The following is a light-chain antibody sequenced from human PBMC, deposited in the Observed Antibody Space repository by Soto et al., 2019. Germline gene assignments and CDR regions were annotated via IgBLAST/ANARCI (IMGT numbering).Light chain of an antibody. CDR2: DAS. CDR3: QQRSNWPIT. V-gene: IGKV3-11*01. CDR1: QRVSARY. J-gene: IGKJ5*01. Sequence: IVLTQSPGTLSLSPGDRATLSCRASQRVSARYLAWFHQKPGQAPRLLIYDASNRATGIPARFSGSGSGTDFTLTISSLEPEDFAVYYCQQRSNWPITFGQGTRLEIK.